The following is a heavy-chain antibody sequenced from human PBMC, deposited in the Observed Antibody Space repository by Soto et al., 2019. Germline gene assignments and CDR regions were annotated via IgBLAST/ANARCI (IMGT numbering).Heavy chain of an antibody. J-gene: IGHJ6*02. CDR2: IIPILGIA. V-gene: IGHV1-69*04. Sequence: SVKVSCKASGGTFSSYTISWVRQAPGQGLEWMGRIIPILGIANYAQKFQGRVTITADKSTSTAYMELSSLRSEDTAVYYCARETNTHYYYYGMDVWGQGTTVTVSS. CDR3: ARETNTHYYYYGMDV. CDR1: GGTFSSYT.